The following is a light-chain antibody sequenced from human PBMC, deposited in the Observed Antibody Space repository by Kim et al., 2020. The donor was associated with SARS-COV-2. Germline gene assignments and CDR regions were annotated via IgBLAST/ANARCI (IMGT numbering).Light chain of an antibody. CDR3: QSYNRDNVL. J-gene: IGLJ2*01. CDR1: RGSIDDKD. Sequence: GKTVTLSCTRSRGSIDDKDVQGYQQRPGGVPNTVIYEDDQRPSGVSDRFSGSIDNSSNSASLTISGLRTEDEADYYCQSYNRDNVLFGGGTKLTVL. CDR2: EDD. V-gene: IGLV6-57*03.